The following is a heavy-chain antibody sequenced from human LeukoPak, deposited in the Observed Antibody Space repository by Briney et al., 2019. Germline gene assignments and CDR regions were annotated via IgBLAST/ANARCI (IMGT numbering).Heavy chain of an antibody. CDR2: ISGSGDNT. D-gene: IGHD6-13*01. CDR1: GFTFSSYA. Sequence: PGGSLRLSCAASGFTFSSYAMNWVRQAPGKGLEWVSGISGSGDNTYYADSVKGRFTISRDNSKNTLYLQMNSLRAKDTAVYYCAKVRSGDIAAALNYWGQGTLVPVSS. V-gene: IGHV3-23*01. CDR3: AKVRSGDIAAALNY. J-gene: IGHJ4*02.